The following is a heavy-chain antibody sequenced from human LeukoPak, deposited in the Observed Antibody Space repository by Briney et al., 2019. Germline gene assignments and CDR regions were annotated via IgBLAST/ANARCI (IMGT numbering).Heavy chain of an antibody. Sequence: GGSLRLSCAASGFTFSSYGMHWVRQAPGKGLEWVAFIRYDGSNKYYADSVKGRFTISRDNSKNTLYLQMDSLRADDTAVYFCARTRVIVIRSAPEGMDVWGQGTTVTVSS. CDR1: GFTFSSYG. CDR3: ARTRVIVIRSAPEGMDV. V-gene: IGHV3-30*02. CDR2: IRYDGSNK. J-gene: IGHJ6*02. D-gene: IGHD3-16*02.